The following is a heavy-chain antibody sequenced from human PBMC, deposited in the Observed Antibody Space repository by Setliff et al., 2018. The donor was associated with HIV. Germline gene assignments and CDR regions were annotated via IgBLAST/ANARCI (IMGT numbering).Heavy chain of an antibody. Sequence: SETLSLTCTVSGGSISGDFWTWIRQPAGEGLEWIGRTHASGTTQCEPSLKNRCSMSIDTSKNQFSLKLNSVTAADTAVYYCASHSGGWNYYLDYWGQGTLVTVS. CDR1: GGSISGDF. CDR3: ASHSGGWNYYLDY. D-gene: IGHD6-19*01. J-gene: IGHJ4*02. CDR2: THASGTT. V-gene: IGHV4-4*07.